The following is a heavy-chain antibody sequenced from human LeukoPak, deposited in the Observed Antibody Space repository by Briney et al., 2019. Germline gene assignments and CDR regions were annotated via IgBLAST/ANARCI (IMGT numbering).Heavy chain of an antibody. CDR1: GFTFSSFG. D-gene: IGHD6-13*01. CDR2: IWYDASNK. Sequence: GGSLRLSCAASGFTFSSFGMHWVRQAPGKGLEWAAVIWYDASNKYYADSVKGRFTISRDNSKNTLYLQMNSLRDDDTAVYYCVRGVGVSRFNYLDSWGQGTLVIVSS. CDR3: VRGVGVSRFNYLDS. V-gene: IGHV3-33*08. J-gene: IGHJ4*02.